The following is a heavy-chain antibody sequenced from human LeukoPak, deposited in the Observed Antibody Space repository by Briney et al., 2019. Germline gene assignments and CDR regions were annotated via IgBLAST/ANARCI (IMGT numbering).Heavy chain of an antibody. J-gene: IGHJ4*02. V-gene: IGHV4-59*08. CDR1: GGSMSPYH. CDR3: ARAVSGRFDY. CDR2: IYYSGST. Sequence: NASETLSLTYTVSGGSMSPYHWGWIRQPPGKGLEWTGYIYYSGSTNYNPSLKSRVTISVDTSKNQFSLKLSSVTAADTAIYYCARAVSGRFDYWGQGTLVTVSS. D-gene: IGHD6-19*01.